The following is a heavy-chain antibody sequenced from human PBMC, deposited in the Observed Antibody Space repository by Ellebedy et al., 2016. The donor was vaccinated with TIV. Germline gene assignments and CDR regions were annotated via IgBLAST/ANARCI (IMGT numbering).Heavy chain of an antibody. CDR1: GYTFTGYY. Sequence: AASVKVSCKASGYTFTGYYIHWVRRAPGQGLEWMGWINPNRGDTNYAPKFQCRVTMTRYTSITTADMALSSLRSDDTALYHCARALSASLTNWFDTWGQGTLVTVSS. CDR3: ARALSASLTNWFDT. D-gene: IGHD3-3*02. CDR2: INPNRGDT. J-gene: IGHJ5*02. V-gene: IGHV1-2*02.